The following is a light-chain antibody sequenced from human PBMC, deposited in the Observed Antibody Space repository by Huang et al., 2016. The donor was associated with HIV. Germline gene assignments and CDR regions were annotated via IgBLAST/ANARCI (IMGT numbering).Light chain of an antibody. CDR3: QQYNNWPIT. V-gene: IGKV3-15*01. CDR2: GAS. CDR1: QSVSNN. J-gene: IGKJ3*01. Sequence: EIVMTQSPATLSVSPGERVTLSCRARQSVSNNLAWYQQKPGHAPRLLMYGASNMATGIPARFSGRVSGTDFTLTISSLQSEHFAVYYCQQYNNWPITFGPGTKVDTK.